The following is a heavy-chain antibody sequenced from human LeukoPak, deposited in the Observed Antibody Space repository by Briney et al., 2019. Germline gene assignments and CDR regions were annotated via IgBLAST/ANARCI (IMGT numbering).Heavy chain of an antibody. CDR1: GGSFSGYY. J-gene: IGHJ4*02. CDR2: INHSGST. Sequence: SETLSLTCAVYGGSFSGYYWSWIRQPPGKGLEWIGEINHSGSTNYNPSLKSRVTISVDTSKNQFSLKLSSVTAADTAVYYCARLAYDSSGYSLNFDYWGQGTLVTVSS. CDR3: ARLAYDSSGYSLNFDY. D-gene: IGHD3-22*01. V-gene: IGHV4-34*01.